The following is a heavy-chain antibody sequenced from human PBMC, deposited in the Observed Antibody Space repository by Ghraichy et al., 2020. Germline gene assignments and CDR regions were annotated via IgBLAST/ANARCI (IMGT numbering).Heavy chain of an antibody. CDR1: GGSISTIDYY. CDR3: ARARSAYRDSFDI. J-gene: IGHJ3*02. Sequence: SETLSLTCTVSGGSISTIDYYWSWIRQPPGTGLEWIGYIYYSGSTYSNPSLKGRVTISVDTSKNQFSLKLSSVTAADTALYYCARARSAYRDSFDIWGQGTMVTVSS. D-gene: IGHD5-18*01. CDR2: IYYSGST. V-gene: IGHV4-30-4*01.